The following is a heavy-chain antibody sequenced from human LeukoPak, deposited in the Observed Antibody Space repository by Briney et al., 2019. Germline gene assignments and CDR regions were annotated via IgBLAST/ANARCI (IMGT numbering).Heavy chain of an antibody. CDR3: ARDRGYYDSSGYYQY. Sequence: ASVKVSCKASGYTFTGYYMHWVRQAPGPGLEWMGWINPNSGGTNYAQKFQGRVTMTRDTSISTAYMELSRLRSDDTAVYYCARDRGYYDSSGYYQYWGQGTLVTVSS. D-gene: IGHD3-22*01. J-gene: IGHJ4*02. V-gene: IGHV1-2*02. CDR2: INPNSGGT. CDR1: GYTFTGYY.